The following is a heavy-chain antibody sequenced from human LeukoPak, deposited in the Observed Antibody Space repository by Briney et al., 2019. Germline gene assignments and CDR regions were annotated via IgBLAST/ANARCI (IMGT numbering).Heavy chain of an antibody. CDR3: AKATYCSSTSCYGYRWFDP. CDR2: ISGSGGST. V-gene: IGHV3-23*01. CDR1: GFTFSSYA. J-gene: IGHJ5*02. Sequence: PGGSLRLSCAASGFTFSSYAMSWVRQAPGKGLEWVSAISGSGGSTYYADSVKGRFTISRDNSKNTLYLQMNSLRAEDTAAYYCAKATYCSSTSCYGYRWFDPWGQGTLVTVSS. D-gene: IGHD2-2*01.